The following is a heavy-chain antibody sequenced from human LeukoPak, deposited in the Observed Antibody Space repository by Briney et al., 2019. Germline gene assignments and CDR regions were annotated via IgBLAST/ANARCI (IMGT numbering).Heavy chain of an antibody. CDR2: INPNSGGT. J-gene: IGHJ6*03. Sequence: ASVKVSCKASGYTFTGYYMHWVRQAPGQGLEWMGWINPNSGGTNYAQKFQGRVTMTRDTSISTAYMELSRLRSDDTAVYYCARSPSLYSSSSGYYYYYYMDVWGKGTTVTVSS. V-gene: IGHV1-2*02. CDR3: ARSPSLYSSSSGYYYYYYMDV. CDR1: GYTFTGYY. D-gene: IGHD6-6*01.